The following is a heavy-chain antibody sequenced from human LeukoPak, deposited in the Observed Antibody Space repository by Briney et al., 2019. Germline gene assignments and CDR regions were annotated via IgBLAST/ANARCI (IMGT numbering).Heavy chain of an antibody. V-gene: IGHV3-11*01. CDR2: ISSSGSTI. CDR3: ARWDVVVTAPFDY. CDR1: GFTFSDYY. Sequence: SGGSLRLSCAASGFTFSDYYMSWIRQAPGKGLEWVSYISSSGSTIYYADFVKGRFTISRDNAKNSLYLQMNSLRAEDTAVYYCARWDVVVTAPFDYWGQGTLVTVSS. J-gene: IGHJ4*02. D-gene: IGHD2-21*02.